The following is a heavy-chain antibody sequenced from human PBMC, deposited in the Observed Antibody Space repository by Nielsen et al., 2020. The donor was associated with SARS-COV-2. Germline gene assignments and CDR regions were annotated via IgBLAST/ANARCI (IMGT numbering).Heavy chain of an antibody. CDR3: AKDRGKWELLNWFDP. CDR1: GFTFDDYA. J-gene: IGHJ5*02. CDR2: ISSNGDST. Sequence: GESLKISCAASGFTFDDYAMHWVRQAPGKGLEYVSSISSNGDSTYYADSVKGRFTISRDNSKNTLYLQMNSLRAEDTAVYYCAKDRGKWELLNWFDPWGQGTLVTVSS. V-gene: IGHV3-64*04. D-gene: IGHD1-26*01.